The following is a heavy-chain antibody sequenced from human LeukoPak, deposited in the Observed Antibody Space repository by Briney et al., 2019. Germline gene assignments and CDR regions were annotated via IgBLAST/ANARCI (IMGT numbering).Heavy chain of an antibody. CDR2: ISWDSGSI. Sequence: GRSLRLSCAASGFTFDNYVMHWVRQAPGKGLEWVSGISWDSGSIGYADSVKGRFTISRDNAKNSLHLQMNSLRAEDMALYYCAKDGDKYYGKGGSLDYWGRGTLVTVSS. J-gene: IGHJ4*02. D-gene: IGHD3-10*01. CDR3: AKDGDKYYGKGGSLDY. V-gene: IGHV3-9*03. CDR1: GFTFDNYV.